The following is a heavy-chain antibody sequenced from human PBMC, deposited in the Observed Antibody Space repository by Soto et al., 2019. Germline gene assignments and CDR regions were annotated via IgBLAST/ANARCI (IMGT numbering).Heavy chain of an antibody. CDR2: INSGSSLI. Sequence: GGSLRLSCAASGFAFSTYVMNWVRQAPGKGLEWVSYINSGSSLIYYADTVRGRFTISRDNAKNLLYLQMDSLRAEDTAVYYCARTIVGATVRFDYWGQGTQVTVSS. CDR1: GFAFSTYV. V-gene: IGHV3-48*01. J-gene: IGHJ4*02. CDR3: ARTIVGATVRFDY. D-gene: IGHD1-26*01.